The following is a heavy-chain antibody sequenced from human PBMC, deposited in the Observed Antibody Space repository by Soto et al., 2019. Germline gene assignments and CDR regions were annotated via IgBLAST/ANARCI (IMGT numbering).Heavy chain of an antibody. CDR3: TSPLAYCGGDCRYGMDV. D-gene: IGHD2-21*02. V-gene: IGHV3-73*01. J-gene: IGHJ6*02. CDR1: GFTFSGSA. CDR2: IRSKANSYAT. Sequence: GGSLRLSCAASGFTFSGSAMRWVRQASGKGLEWVGRIRSKANSYATAYAASVKGRFTISRDDSKNTAYLQMNSLKTEDTAVYYCTSPLAYCGGDCRYGMDVWGQGTTVTVSS.